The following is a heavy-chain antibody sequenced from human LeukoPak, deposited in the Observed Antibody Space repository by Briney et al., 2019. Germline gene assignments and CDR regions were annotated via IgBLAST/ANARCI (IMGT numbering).Heavy chain of an antibody. CDR3: ARLVPWSGYAFDI. D-gene: IGHD3-3*01. V-gene: IGHV4-39*01. Sequence: SETLSLTCTVSGGSISSSSYYWGWVRQPPGKGLEWIGSIYYSGSTYYNPPLKSRVTISVDTSKNQFSLKLSSVTAADTAVYYCARLVPWSGYAFDIWGQGTMVTVSS. CDR1: GGSISSSSYY. J-gene: IGHJ3*02. CDR2: IYYSGST.